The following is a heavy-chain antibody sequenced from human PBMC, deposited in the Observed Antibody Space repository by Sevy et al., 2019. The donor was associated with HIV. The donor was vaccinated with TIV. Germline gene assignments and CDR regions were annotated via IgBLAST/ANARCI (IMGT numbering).Heavy chain of an antibody. Sequence: GGSLRLSCVASGFTFRDYAMSWVRQAPGKGLQWVSGISGSGGSTHYAGSVKGRFTISRDNSKNTVFLQMDSLRVEDTAVYYCARDPRMYGDYLLAYFDSWGQGTLVTVSS. J-gene: IGHJ4*02. V-gene: IGHV3-23*01. CDR1: GFTFRDYA. D-gene: IGHD2-8*01. CDR3: ARDPRMYGDYLLAYFDS. CDR2: ISGSGGST.